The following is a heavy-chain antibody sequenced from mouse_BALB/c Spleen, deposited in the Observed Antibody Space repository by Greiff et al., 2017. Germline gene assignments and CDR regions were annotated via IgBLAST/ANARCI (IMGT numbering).Heavy chain of an antibody. Sequence: EVQLVESGTVLARPGASVKMSCKASGYTFTSYWMHWVKQRPGQGLEWIGAIYPGNSDTSYNQKFKGKAKLTAVTSTSTAYMELSSLTNEDSAVYYCTKHYGSSCGYFDVGGAGTTLTVSS. V-gene: IGHV1-5*01. D-gene: IGHD1-1*01. CDR1: GYTFTSYW. CDR2: IYPGNSDT. CDR3: TKHYGSSCGYFDV. J-gene: IGHJ1*01.